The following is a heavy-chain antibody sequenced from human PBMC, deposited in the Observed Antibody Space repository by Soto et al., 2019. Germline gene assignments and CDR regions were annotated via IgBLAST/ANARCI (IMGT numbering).Heavy chain of an antibody. Sequence: ASVKVSCKASGYTFTSYDINWVRQATGQGLEWMGWMNPNSGNTGYAQKFQGRVTMTRNTSISTAYMELSSLRSGDTAVYYCAREWLPGYCSGGSCSKDAFDIWGQGTMVTVSS. J-gene: IGHJ3*02. CDR2: MNPNSGNT. V-gene: IGHV1-8*01. CDR1: GYTFTSYD. CDR3: AREWLPGYCSGGSCSKDAFDI. D-gene: IGHD2-15*01.